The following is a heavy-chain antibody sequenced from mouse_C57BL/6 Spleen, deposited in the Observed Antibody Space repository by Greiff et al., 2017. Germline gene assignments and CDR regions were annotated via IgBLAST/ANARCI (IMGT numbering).Heavy chain of an antibody. D-gene: IGHD2-4*01. V-gene: IGHV1-72*01. CDR3: ARSRIYYDYDEDFAY. Sequence: VQLKQPGAELVKPGASVKLSCKASGYTFTSYWMHWVKQRPGRGLEWIGRIDPNSGGTKYNEKFKSKATLTVDKPSSTAYMQLSSLTSEDSAVYYCARSRIYYDYDEDFAYWGQGTLVTVSA. CDR2: IDPNSGGT. CDR1: GYTFTSYW. J-gene: IGHJ3*01.